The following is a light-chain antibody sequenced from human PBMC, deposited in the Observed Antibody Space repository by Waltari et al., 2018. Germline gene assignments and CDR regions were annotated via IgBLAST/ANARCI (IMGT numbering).Light chain of an antibody. CDR2: KAS. J-gene: IGKJ1*01. V-gene: IGKV1-5*03. CDR1: QYISNW. Sequence: DVQMTQSPSILSASVGDSVTITCRASQYISNWLAWYQQKPGKPPKRLISKASTLESGVPSTFSGGGYGTEFTLTISSLQPDDFATYYCQQDNTHSETFGQGTKVEI. CDR3: QQDNTHSET.